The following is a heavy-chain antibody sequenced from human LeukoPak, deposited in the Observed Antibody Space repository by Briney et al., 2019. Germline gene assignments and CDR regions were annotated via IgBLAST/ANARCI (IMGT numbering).Heavy chain of an antibody. D-gene: IGHD3-10*01. Sequence: GASVKVSCKVSGYTLTELSMRWVRQAPGKGLEWMGGFDPEDGETIYAQKFQGRVTMTEDTSTDTAYMELSSLRSEDTAVYYCATHGSGSYYNPFGYYYYMDVWGKGTTVTVSS. CDR2: FDPEDGET. J-gene: IGHJ6*03. CDR1: GYTLTELS. CDR3: ATHGSGSYYNPFGYYYYMDV. V-gene: IGHV1-24*01.